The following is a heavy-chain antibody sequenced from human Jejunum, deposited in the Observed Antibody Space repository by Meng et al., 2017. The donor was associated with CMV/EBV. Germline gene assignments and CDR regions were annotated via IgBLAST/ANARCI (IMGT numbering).Heavy chain of an antibody. CDR2: ISDSGVVT. CDR1: GFTFNSDH. J-gene: IGHJ3*01. CDR3: AKAAYQVLYGNAFDF. D-gene: IGHD2-2*02. V-gene: IGHV3-23*01. Sequence: SGFTFNSDHMGWVRQAPGKGLEWVSSISDSGVVTYYADSVKGRFTISRDNSKKTLFLQMNSLRAEDTAAYYCAKAAYQVLYGNAFDFWGQGTMVTVSS.